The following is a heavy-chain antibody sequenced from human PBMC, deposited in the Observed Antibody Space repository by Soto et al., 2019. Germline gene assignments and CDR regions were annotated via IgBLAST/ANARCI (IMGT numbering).Heavy chain of an antibody. Sequence: EVQLLESGGGLVQPGGSLRLSCAASGFTFSSYAMSWVRQAPGKGLEWVSAISGSGGSTYYADSVKGRFTISRDNSKNTLYLQMNSLRAEDTAVYYGAKVQGVTFGGANDYWGQGTLVTVSS. CDR1: GFTFSSYA. D-gene: IGHD1-26*01. CDR3: AKVQGVTFGGANDY. V-gene: IGHV3-23*01. CDR2: ISGSGGST. J-gene: IGHJ4*02.